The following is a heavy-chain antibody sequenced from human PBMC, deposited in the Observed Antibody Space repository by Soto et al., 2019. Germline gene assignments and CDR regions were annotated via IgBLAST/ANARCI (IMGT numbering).Heavy chain of an antibody. CDR3: VISIVLTLPPLSYFHY. V-gene: IGHV3-23*01. J-gene: IGHJ4*02. Sequence: GGTLRLACAASGVSFSGYAMTWVRQAPGKGLEWVSTISASCGSTYLADSVTGRFTISRDNSNNTLYLQMNRLRAEDTAVYFCVISIVLTLPPLSYFHYSGPGPLVTLSS. CDR1: GVSFSGYA. D-gene: IGHD3-16*02. CDR2: ISASCGST.